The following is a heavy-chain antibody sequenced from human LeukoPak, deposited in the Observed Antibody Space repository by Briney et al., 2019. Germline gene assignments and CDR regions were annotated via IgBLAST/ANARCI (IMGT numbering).Heavy chain of an antibody. D-gene: IGHD3-10*01. Sequence: NPGGALRQGCATHGFKFSNARRSRVRRAPGKGLEWVGRIKSKTDGGTADYAAPVKGRLTISTDDSTNTLYLQINSLTTEDTAVYYCTSGITMVRGNHWGQGTLVTVPS. CDR2: IKSKTDGGTA. CDR3: TSGITMVRGNH. CDR1: GFKFSNAR. V-gene: IGHV3-15*01. J-gene: IGHJ5*02.